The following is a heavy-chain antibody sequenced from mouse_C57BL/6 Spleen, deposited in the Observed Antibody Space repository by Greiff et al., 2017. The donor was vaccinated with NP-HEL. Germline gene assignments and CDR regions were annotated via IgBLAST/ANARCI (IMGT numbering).Heavy chain of an antibody. V-gene: IGHV1-82*01. CDR3: ARGDYGLDY. CDR2: IYPGDGDT. CDR1: GYAFSSSW. D-gene: IGHD2-4*01. J-gene: IGHJ2*01. Sequence: QVQLQQSGPELVKPGASVKISCKASGYAFSSSWMNRVKQRPGKGLEWIGRIYPGDGDTNYNGKFKGKATLTADKSSSTAYMQLSSLTSEDSAVYFCARGDYGLDYWGQGTTLTVSS.